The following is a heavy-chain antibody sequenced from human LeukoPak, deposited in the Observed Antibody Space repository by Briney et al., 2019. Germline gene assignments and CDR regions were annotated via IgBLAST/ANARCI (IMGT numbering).Heavy chain of an antibody. V-gene: IGHV3-23*01. CDR3: AKDLAYYYDSSGLPYYYYYGMDV. D-gene: IGHD3-22*01. J-gene: IGHJ6*02. CDR1: GFTFSSYA. CDR2: ISGSGGST. Sequence: GGSLRLSCAASGFTFSSYAMSWVREAPGKGLEWVSAISGSGGSTYYAASVKGRFTISRDNSKNTLYLQMNSLRAEDTAVYYCAKDLAYYYDSSGLPYYYYYGMDVWGQGTTVTVSS.